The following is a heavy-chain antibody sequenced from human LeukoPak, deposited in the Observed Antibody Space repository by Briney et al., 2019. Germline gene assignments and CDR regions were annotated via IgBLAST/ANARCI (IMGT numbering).Heavy chain of an antibody. CDR2: ISGSGGST. Sequence: GGSLRLSCAASGFTFSSYAMSWVRQAPGKGLEWVSAISGSGGSTYYADSVKGRFTISRDNSKNTLYLQMNSLRAEDTAVYYCVKGREANLYYFDYWGQGTLVTVSS. D-gene: IGHD4/OR15-4a*01. CDR3: VKGREANLYYFDY. V-gene: IGHV3-23*01. J-gene: IGHJ4*02. CDR1: GFTFSSYA.